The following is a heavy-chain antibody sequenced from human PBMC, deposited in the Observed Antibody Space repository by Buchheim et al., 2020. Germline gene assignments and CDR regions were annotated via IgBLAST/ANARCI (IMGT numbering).Heavy chain of an antibody. J-gene: IGHJ4*02. CDR2: INHSGST. CDR3: ARGFPRPGTTGTTDSVYYFDY. CDR1: GGSFSGYY. V-gene: IGHV4-34*01. Sequence: QVQLQQWGAGLLKPSETLSLTCAVYGGSFSGYYWSWIRQPPGKGLEWIGEINHSGSTNYNPSLKSRVTISVDTSKNQFSLQLSSVTAADTAVYYCARGFPRPGTTGTTDSVYYFDYWGQGTL. D-gene: IGHD1-1*01.